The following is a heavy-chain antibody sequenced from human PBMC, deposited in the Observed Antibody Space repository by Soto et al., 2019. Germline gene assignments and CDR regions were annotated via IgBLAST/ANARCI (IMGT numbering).Heavy chain of an antibody. CDR1: GGSISSYY. D-gene: IGHD3-10*01. V-gene: IGHV4-59*01. CDR3: ARAGGRRGLWFGELLRDYYYGMDV. J-gene: IGHJ6*02. CDR2: IYYSGST. Sequence: QVQLQESGPGLVKPSETLSLTCTVSGGSISSYYWSWIRQPPGKGLEWIGYIYYSGSTNYNPSLKSRVTLSVDTSKNQFSLKLSSVTAADTAVYYCARAGGRRGLWFGELLRDYYYGMDVWGQGTTVTVSS.